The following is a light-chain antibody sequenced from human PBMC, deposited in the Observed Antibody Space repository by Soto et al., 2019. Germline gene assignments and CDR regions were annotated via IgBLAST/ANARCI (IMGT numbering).Light chain of an antibody. J-gene: IGKJ4*01. CDR1: VAISYY. CDR3: QQRGNWPLT. V-gene: IGKV3-11*01. CDR2: DAS. Sequence: EIVLTQSPATLSLSPGERATLSCRASVAISYYLAWYRQEPGQSPRLLIYDASKRATGIPARFSGSGSGTDFTLTISNLESEDFAVYYCQQRGNWPLTFGGGTKVEIK.